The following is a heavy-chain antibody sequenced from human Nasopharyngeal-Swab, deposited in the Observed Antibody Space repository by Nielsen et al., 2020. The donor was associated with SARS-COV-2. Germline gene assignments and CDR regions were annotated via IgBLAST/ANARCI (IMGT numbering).Heavy chain of an antibody. J-gene: IGHJ4*02. CDR3: AKDGGGLTGDLYYFDY. CDR1: GFTFSNSW. V-gene: IGHV3-7*03. Sequence: GESLKISCAASGFTFSNSWMSWVREAPGKGLEWVANIKQDGSEIYYVDSLKGRFTISRDNAKNSLYLQMNSLRAEDTALYYCAKDGGGLTGDLYYFDYWGQGTLVTVSS. CDR2: IKQDGSEI. D-gene: IGHD7-27*01.